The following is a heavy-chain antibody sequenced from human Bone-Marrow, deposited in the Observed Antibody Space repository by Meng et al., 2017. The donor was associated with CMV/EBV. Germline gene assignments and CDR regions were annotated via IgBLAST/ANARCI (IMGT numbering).Heavy chain of an antibody. CDR1: GRSISSSSYY. J-gene: IGHJ4*02. Sequence: GSLRLSCTVSGRSISSSSYYWGWIRQPPGKGLEWIGSIYYSGTTYYNSSLKSRVTMSVDTSKNQFSLKLNSVIAADTAVYYCAKEIQIGADYWGQGTLVTVSS. D-gene: IGHD2/OR15-2a*01. CDR3: AKEIQIGADY. V-gene: IGHV4-39*07. CDR2: IYYSGTT.